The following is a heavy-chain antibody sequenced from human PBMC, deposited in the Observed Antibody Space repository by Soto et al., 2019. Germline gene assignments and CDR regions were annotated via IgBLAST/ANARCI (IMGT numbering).Heavy chain of an antibody. CDR3: AKDRGPGYSSGWYPGWFDP. CDR2: ISSSSSTI. CDR1: GFTFSSYW. V-gene: IGHV3-48*02. Sequence: GGSLRLSCVASGFTFSSYWMHWVRQAPGKGLGWVSYISSSSSTIYYADSVKGRFTISRDNAKNSLYLQMNSLRDEDTAVYYSAKDRGPGYSSGWYPGWFDPWGQGTLVTVSS. J-gene: IGHJ5*02. D-gene: IGHD6-19*01.